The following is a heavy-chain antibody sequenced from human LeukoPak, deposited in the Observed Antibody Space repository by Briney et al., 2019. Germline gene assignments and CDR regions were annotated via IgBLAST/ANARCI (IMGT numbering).Heavy chain of an antibody. CDR1: GGSISGYY. CDR2: VFYSGTT. J-gene: IGHJ4*02. CDR3: AREGVLTGTDY. V-gene: IGHV4-59*01. Sequence: SETLSLTCTVSGGSISGYYWSWIRQPPGKGLEWIGYVFYSGTTNYTPSLRSRVTISVDTSRNQFSLKLASVTAADTAVYYCAREGVLTGTDYWGQGTLVTVSS. D-gene: IGHD1-1*01.